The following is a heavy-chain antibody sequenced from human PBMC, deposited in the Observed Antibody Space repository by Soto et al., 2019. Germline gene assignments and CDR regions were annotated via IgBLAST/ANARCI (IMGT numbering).Heavy chain of an antibody. D-gene: IGHD3-3*02. CDR2: MNPNSGNT. Sequence: ASVKVSCKASGYTFTSYDINCVRQATGQGLEYLGWMNPNSGNTAYVQKFQGRVTITADESTGTAYMELSSLRSEDTAVYYCARDKDRQQLGGNYYYIMDVWGQGTTVTVSS. J-gene: IGHJ6*01. V-gene: IGHV1-8*01. CDR3: ARDKDRQQLGGNYYYIMDV. CDR1: GYTFTSYD.